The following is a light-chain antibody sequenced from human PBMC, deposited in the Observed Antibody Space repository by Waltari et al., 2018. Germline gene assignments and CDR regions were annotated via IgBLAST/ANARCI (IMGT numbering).Light chain of an antibody. CDR2: RAS. CDR3: QQHGTLPAT. J-gene: IGKJ1*01. CDR1: QSVGSSS. Sequence: EIVLTQSPGTASLSPGERVTLSCRASQSVGSSSLAWYRQKPGQAPRLVIYRASRRATGIPDRCSGSGDGTDFSLTISRLEPEDVAVYYCQQHGTLPATFGQGTKVEIK. V-gene: IGKV3-20*01.